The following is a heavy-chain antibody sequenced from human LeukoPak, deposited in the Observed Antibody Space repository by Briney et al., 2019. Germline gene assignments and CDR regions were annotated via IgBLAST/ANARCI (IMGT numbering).Heavy chain of an antibody. CDR2: IKSRTDGGTT. CDR1: GFTFSNAW. J-gene: IGHJ4*02. Sequence: PGGSLRLSCAASGFTFSNAWMNWVRQAPGKGLESFGRIKSRTDGGTTEYAAPVKGRFTISRDDSENTLYLQMNSLTTEDTAVYFCTTRNNNFNSHYWGQGTLVTVS. CDR3: TTRNNNFNSHY. D-gene: IGHD4-11*01. V-gene: IGHV3-15*01.